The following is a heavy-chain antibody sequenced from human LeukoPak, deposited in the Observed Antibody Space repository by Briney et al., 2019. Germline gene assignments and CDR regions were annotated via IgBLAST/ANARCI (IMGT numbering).Heavy chain of an antibody. V-gene: IGHV1-69*05. CDR2: IIPIFGTA. J-gene: IGHJ3*02. D-gene: IGHD5-18*01. CDR1: GGTFSSYA. CDR3: ASGDTAMVFSYAFDI. Sequence: SVKDSCKASGGTFSSYAISWVRQAPGQGLEWMGGIIPIFGTANYAQKFQGRVTITTDESTSTAYMELSSLRSEDTAVYYCASGDTAMVFSYAFDIWGQGTMVTVSS.